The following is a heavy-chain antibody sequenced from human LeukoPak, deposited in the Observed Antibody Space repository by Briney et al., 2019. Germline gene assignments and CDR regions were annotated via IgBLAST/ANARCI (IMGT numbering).Heavy chain of an antibody. CDR1: GFTFSSYS. CDR2: ISSSSSYI. D-gene: IGHD3-3*01. Sequence: NSGGSLRLSCAASGFTFSSYSMNWVRQAPGKGLEWVSSISSSSSYIYYADSVKGRFTISRDNAKNSLYLQMNSLRAEDTAVYYCARDQKGPNYDFWSGYPYYYYYYMDVWGKGTTVTVSS. J-gene: IGHJ6*03. V-gene: IGHV3-21*01. CDR3: ARDQKGPNYDFWSGYPYYYYYYMDV.